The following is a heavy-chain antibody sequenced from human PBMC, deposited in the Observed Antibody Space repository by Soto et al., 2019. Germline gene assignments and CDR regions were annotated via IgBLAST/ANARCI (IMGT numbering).Heavy chain of an antibody. CDR3: AKFGMATTKRSPPYYIDY. CDR1: GFTFSSYA. D-gene: IGHD1-1*01. V-gene: IGHV3-23*01. Sequence: GGSLRLSCAASGFTFSSYAIIWCRQAPFKGREWVSSISGSGGGTYYADSVKGRFTFSRDNSKNTLYLQMNSLRAEDTAVYYCAKFGMATTKRSPPYYIDYWGQGALVTVSS. J-gene: IGHJ4*02. CDR2: ISGSGGGT.